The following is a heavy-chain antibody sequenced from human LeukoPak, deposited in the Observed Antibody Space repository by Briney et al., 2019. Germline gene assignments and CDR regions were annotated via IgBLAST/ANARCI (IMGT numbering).Heavy chain of an antibody. CDR2: IYYSGST. J-gene: IGHJ5*02. Sequence: SETLSLTCTVSGGSISSGGYYWSWIRQHPGKGLEWIGYIYYSGSTYYNPSLKSRVTMSVDTSKNQFSLKLSSVTAADTAVYYCARTRIVVVPAALRGPNWFDPWGQGTLVTVSS. CDR1: GGSISSGGYY. V-gene: IGHV4-31*03. D-gene: IGHD2-2*01. CDR3: ARTRIVVVPAALRGPNWFDP.